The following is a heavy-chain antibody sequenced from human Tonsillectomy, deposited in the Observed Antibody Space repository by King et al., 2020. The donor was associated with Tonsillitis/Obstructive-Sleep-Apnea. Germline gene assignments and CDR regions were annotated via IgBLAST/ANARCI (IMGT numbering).Heavy chain of an antibody. V-gene: IGHV4-39*01. CDR2: IFYTGRT. CDR1: GGSFSTTNYF. Sequence: LQLQESGPGLVKPSETLSLTCALSGGSFSTTNYFWGWIRQPPGKGLEWIGSIFYTGRTYYNPSLKSRVTVSEDASKNQFSLRLNSVTAADTAVYYCARHPTDLPVGYWGQGTLVTVSS. CDR3: ARHPTDLPVGY. J-gene: IGHJ4*02. D-gene: IGHD1-26*01.